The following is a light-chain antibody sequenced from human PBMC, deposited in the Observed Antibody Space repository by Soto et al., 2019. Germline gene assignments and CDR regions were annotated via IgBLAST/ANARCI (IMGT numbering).Light chain of an antibody. CDR2: AAS. CDR3: QQYDSYSPT. J-gene: IGKJ1*01. Sequence: DIPITQSPSSLYASVSDRVTITCRASQSISSYLNWYQQKPGKAPKLLIYAASSLQSGVPSRFSGSGSGTDFTLTISSLQPEDFAIYYCQQYDSYSPTFGQGTKVDIK. V-gene: IGKV1-39*01. CDR1: QSISSY.